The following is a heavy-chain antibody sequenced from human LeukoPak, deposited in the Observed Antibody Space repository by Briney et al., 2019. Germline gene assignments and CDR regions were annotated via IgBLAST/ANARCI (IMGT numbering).Heavy chain of an antibody. D-gene: IGHD3-22*01. CDR2: IYYSGST. Sequence: PSETLSLTCTVSDGSISSSSYYWGWIRQPPGQGLEWIGTIYYSGSTNYNPSLKSRVTISVDTSKNQFSLKLSSVTAADTAVYYCARGYYDSSGYSSYPYNWFDPWGQGTLVTVSS. V-gene: IGHV4-39*07. J-gene: IGHJ5*02. CDR3: ARGYYDSSGYSSYPYNWFDP. CDR1: DGSISSSSYY.